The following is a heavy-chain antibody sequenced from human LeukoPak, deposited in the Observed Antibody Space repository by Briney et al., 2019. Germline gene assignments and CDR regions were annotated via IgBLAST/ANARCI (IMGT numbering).Heavy chain of an antibody. CDR2: IKQDGSEK. CDR1: GFTFSGYW. Sequence: GGSLRLSCAASGFTFSGYWMSWVRQAPGKGLEWVANIKQDGSEKYYVDSVKGRFTISRDNAKNTLYLQMSSLRPEDTAVYYCVKDPGYSSSWYFDYWGQGTLVPVSS. D-gene: IGHD6-13*01. CDR3: VKDPGYSSSWYFDY. V-gene: IGHV3-7*01. J-gene: IGHJ4*02.